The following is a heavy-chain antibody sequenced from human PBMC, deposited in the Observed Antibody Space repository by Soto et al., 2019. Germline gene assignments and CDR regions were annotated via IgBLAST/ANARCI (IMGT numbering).Heavy chain of an antibody. J-gene: IGHJ4*02. CDR2: VYHTGRT. Sequence: KTSETLSLTCSVSGGSVSDKTYYWSWIRQPPGKGLEWIGYVYHTGRTSYNPSLKSRVSISMDTSKNQFSLNLDSVTAADTAVYFCARDFAYFDSWGQGTLVTVSS. CDR1: GGSVSDKTYY. D-gene: IGHD3-3*01. V-gene: IGHV4-61*01. CDR3: ARDFAYFDS.